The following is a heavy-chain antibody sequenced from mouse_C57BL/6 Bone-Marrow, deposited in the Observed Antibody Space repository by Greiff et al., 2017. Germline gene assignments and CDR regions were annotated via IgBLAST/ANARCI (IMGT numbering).Heavy chain of an antibody. CDR1: GYSFTGYY. J-gene: IGHJ2*01. V-gene: IGHV1-42*01. CDR2: INPSTGGT. Sequence: EVQLQQSGPELVKPGASVKISCKASGYSFTGYYMNWVKQSPEKSLEWIGEINPSTGGTTYNQKFKAKATLTVDKSSSTAYMQLKSLTSEDSAVYYCAREGYFDHWGQGTTLTVSS. CDR3: AREGYFDH.